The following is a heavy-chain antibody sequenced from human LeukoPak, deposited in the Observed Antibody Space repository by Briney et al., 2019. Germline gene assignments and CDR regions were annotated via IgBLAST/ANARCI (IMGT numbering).Heavy chain of an antibody. CDR3: ASDYYGSGSLDS. CDR2: IYYSGST. J-gene: IGHJ4*02. Sequence: SETLSLTCTVSGGSISSSSYYWGWIRQPPGKGLEWIGSIYYSGSTYYNPSLKSRVTISVDTSKNQFSLKLNSVTAADTAVYYCASDYYGSGSLDSWGQGTLVTVSS. V-gene: IGHV4-39*01. D-gene: IGHD3-10*01. CDR1: GGSISSSSYY.